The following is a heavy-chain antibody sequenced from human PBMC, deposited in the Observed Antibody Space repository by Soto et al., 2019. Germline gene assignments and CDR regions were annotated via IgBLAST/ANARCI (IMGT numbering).Heavy chain of an antibody. Sequence: ASVKVSCKASGVTFSSYAISWVRQAPGQGLEWMGGIIPIFGTANYAQKFQGRVTITADESTSTAYMELSSLRSEDTAVYYCARGARGQQLLTQRGYYYYYGMDVWGQGTTVTVSS. J-gene: IGHJ6*02. V-gene: IGHV1-69*13. D-gene: IGHD6-13*01. CDR2: IIPIFGTA. CDR1: GVTFSSYA. CDR3: ARGARGQQLLTQRGYYYYYGMDV.